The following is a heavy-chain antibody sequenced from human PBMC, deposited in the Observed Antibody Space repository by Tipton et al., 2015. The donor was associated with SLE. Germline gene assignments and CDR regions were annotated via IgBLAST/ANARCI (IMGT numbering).Heavy chain of an antibody. Sequence: SLRLSCAASGFTFSSFTMHWVRQAPGKGLEWVAVISYDGSNKYYADSVKGRFTISRDNSKNTLYLQMNSLRAEDTAVYYCARDRMEVRFLEWLLVFDYWGQGTLVTVSS. CDR1: GFTFSSFT. CDR2: ISYDGSNK. J-gene: IGHJ4*02. V-gene: IGHV3-30-3*01. D-gene: IGHD3-3*01. CDR3: ARDRMEVRFLEWLLVFDY.